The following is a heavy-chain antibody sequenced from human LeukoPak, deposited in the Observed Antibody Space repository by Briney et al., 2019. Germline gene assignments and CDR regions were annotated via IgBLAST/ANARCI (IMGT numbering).Heavy chain of an antibody. CDR3: ARVGNWNDGQHFDY. V-gene: IGHV4-61*02. CDR1: GGSISNGSYY. CDR2: IYTSGST. J-gene: IGHJ4*02. Sequence: PSQTLSLTCTVSGGSISNGSYYWSWIRQPAGKGLEWIGRIYTSGSTNYNPSLKSRVTISVDTSKNQFSLKLSSVTAADTAVYYCARVGNWNDGQHFDYWGQGTLVTVSS. D-gene: IGHD1-1*01.